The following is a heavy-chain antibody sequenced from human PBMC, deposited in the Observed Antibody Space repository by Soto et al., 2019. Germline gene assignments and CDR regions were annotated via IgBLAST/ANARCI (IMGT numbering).Heavy chain of an antibody. D-gene: IGHD5-12*01. CDR3: ARDYGYGGYDSVEYYFDY. Sequence: SGGSLRLSCAASGFTFSSYAMHWVRQAPGKGLEWVAVISYDGSNKYYADSVKGRFTISRDNSKNTLYLQMNSLRAEDTAVYYCARDYGYGGYDSVEYYFDYWGQGTLVTVSS. V-gene: IGHV3-30-3*01. CDR1: GFTFSSYA. J-gene: IGHJ4*02. CDR2: ISYDGSNK.